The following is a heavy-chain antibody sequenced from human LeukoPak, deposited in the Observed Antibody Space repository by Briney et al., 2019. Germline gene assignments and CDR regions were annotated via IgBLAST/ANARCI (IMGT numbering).Heavy chain of an antibody. Sequence: SETLSLTCAVYGGSFSAYYWSWIRQPPGKGLEWIGEINHSGSTNYNPSLKSRVTISVDTSKNQFSLKLSSVTAADTAVYYCACTGGYWGQGTLVTVSS. J-gene: IGHJ4*02. CDR1: GGSFSAYY. D-gene: IGHD1-14*01. CDR2: INHSGST. V-gene: IGHV4-34*01. CDR3: ACTGGY.